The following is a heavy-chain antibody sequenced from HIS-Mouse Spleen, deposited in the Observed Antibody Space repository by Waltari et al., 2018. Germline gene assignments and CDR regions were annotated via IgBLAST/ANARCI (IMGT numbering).Heavy chain of an antibody. J-gene: IGHJ2*01. Sequence: QLQLQESGPGLVKPSETLSLTCTVPGGSISRSSYSWGLIRPPPGKGLEWIGSIYYSGSTYYNPSLKSRVTISVDTSKNQFSLKLSSVTAADTAVYYCAREIPYSSSWYDWYFDLWGRGTLVTVSS. V-gene: IGHV4-39*07. D-gene: IGHD6-13*01. CDR1: GGSISRSSYS. CDR2: IYYSGST. CDR3: AREIPYSSSWYDWYFDL.